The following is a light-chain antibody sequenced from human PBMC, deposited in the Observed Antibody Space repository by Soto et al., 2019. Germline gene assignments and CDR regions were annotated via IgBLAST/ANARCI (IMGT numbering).Light chain of an antibody. Sequence: EIVMTQSPATLSVSPGERATVSCRASQSVSSNLAWYQQKPGQAPRLLIYGASTRAAGIPARFSGSGSGTEFTLTISSLQSEDFALYYCQQYYSYPRTFGQGTKVEIK. CDR2: GAS. V-gene: IGKV3-15*01. CDR3: QQYYSYPRT. J-gene: IGKJ1*01. CDR1: QSVSSN.